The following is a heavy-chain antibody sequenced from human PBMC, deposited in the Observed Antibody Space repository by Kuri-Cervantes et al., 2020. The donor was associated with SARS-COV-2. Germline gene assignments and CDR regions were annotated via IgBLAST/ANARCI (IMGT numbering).Heavy chain of an antibody. J-gene: IGHJ4*02. CDR1: GFTFSSYG. CDR3: ARDWGIDY. CDR2: IRYDGTDK. Sequence: GGSLRLSCAASGFTFSSYGIHWVRQAPGKGLEWVAFIRYDGTDKYYADSVKGRFTISRDNAKNTLYLQMNSLRAEDTAVYYCARDWGIDYWGQGTLVTVSS. V-gene: IGHV3-30*02. D-gene: IGHD3-16*01.